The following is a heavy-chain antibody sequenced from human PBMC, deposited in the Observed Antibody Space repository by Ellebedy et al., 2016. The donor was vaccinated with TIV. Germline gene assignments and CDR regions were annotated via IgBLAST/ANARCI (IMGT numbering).Heavy chain of an antibody. CDR1: GYTFTSYY. Sequence: AASVKVSCKASGYTFTSYYMHWVRQAPGQGLEWMGIINPSGGSTSYAQKFQGRVTMTRDTSTSTGYMELSSLRSEDTAVYYCARDQGQTPVTTWWGQGTLVTVSS. J-gene: IGHJ4*02. CDR2: INPSGGST. V-gene: IGHV1-46*01. CDR3: ARDQGQTPVTTW. D-gene: IGHD4-17*01.